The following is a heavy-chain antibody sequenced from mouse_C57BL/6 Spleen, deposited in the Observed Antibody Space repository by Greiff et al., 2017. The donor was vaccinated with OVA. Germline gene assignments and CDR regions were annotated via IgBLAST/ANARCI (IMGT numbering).Heavy chain of an antibody. CDR2: IYPGDGDT. J-gene: IGHJ4*01. D-gene: IGHD1-1*01. V-gene: IGHV1-82*01. Sequence: QVQLQQSGPELVKPGASVKISCKASGYAFSSSWMNWVKQRPGKGLEWIGRIYPGDGDTNYNGKFKGKATLTADKSSSTAYMQLSSLTSEDSAVYFCARSMDYGHYYAMDYWGQGTSVTVSS. CDR3: ARSMDYGHYYAMDY. CDR1: GYAFSSSW.